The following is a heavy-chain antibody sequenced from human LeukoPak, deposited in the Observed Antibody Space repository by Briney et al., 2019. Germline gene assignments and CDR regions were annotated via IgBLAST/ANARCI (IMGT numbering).Heavy chain of an antibody. V-gene: IGHV3-23*01. Sequence: GGSLRLSCAASGFTFSSYAMSWVRQAPAKGLEWVSAISGSGGSTYYADSVEGRFTISRDNSMNTLYLQMNSLRAEDTAVYYCATNPSHIVVVVAATPGSWFDPWGQGTLVTVSS. D-gene: IGHD2-15*01. CDR1: GFTFSSYA. CDR2: ISGSGGST. J-gene: IGHJ5*02. CDR3: ATNPSHIVVVVAATPGSWFDP.